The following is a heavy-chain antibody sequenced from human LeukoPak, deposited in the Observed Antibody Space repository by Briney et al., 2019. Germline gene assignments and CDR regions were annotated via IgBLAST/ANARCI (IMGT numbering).Heavy chain of an antibody. CDR1: GGSFSGYY. V-gene: IGHV4-34*01. J-gene: IGHJ4*02. CDR2: INHSGST. Sequence: SETLSLTCAVYGGSFSGYYWSWIRQPPGKGLEWIGEINHSGSTNYNPSLKSRVTISVDASKNQFSLKLSSVTAADTAVYYCASADVDSSGYYYAKFDYRGQGTLVTVSS. D-gene: IGHD3-22*01. CDR3: ASADVDSSGYYYAKFDY.